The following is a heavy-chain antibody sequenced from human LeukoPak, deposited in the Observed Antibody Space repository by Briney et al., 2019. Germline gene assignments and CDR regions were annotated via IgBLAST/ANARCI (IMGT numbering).Heavy chain of an antibody. CDR1: GFTFSTYS. V-gene: IGHV3-23*01. CDR2: ISSDHTA. D-gene: IGHD3-9*01. J-gene: IGHJ4*02. Sequence: GGSLRLSCLASGFTFSTYSMSWVRQAPGKGLEWPAAISSDHTAYYADSVKGRFIVSRDNSKNTLYLHLNSLRTDDTAIYYCAKDQGSRLRYFDWLTCPDYWGQGTLVTVSS. CDR3: AKDQGSRLRYFDWLTCPDY.